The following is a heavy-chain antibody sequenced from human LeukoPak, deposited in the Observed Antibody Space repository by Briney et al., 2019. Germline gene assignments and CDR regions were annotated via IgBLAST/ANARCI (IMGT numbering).Heavy chain of an antibody. CDR1: GTSVYSTIYY. J-gene: IGHJ4*02. CDR2: IYYSGSP. Sequence: SETLSLTCTVSGTSVYSTIYYWSWIRQSPGKGLEWIGNIYYSGSPYYNPSLKSRVTMAIDTSKNQFSLKLSSVTAADTAVYYCARGFGYYFDYWGQGTLVTVSS. CDR3: ARGFGYYFDY. V-gene: IGHV4-39*07. D-gene: IGHD3-16*01.